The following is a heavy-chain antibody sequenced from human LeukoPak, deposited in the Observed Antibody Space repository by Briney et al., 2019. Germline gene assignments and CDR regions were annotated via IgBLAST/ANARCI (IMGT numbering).Heavy chain of an antibody. D-gene: IGHD3-16*02. CDR2: INHSGST. J-gene: IGHJ3*02. CDR1: GGSFSGYY. V-gene: IGHV4-34*01. CDR3: ARVGASFWAFDI. Sequence: PSETLSLTCAVYGGSFSGYYWSWIRQPPGKGLEWVGEINHSGSTNYNPSLKSRVIISVDTSKNQFSLKLSSVTAADTAVYYCARVGASFWAFDIWGQGTMVTVSS.